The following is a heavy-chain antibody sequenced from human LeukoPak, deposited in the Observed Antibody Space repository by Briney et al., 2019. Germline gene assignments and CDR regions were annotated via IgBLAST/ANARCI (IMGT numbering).Heavy chain of an antibody. V-gene: IGHV3-64D*06. CDR3: VKDRAVDY. J-gene: IGHJ4*02. CDR1: GFTFSSYS. CDR2: ISNNGGPT. D-gene: IGHD3-10*01. Sequence: GGSLRLSCAASGFTFSSYSMNWVRQAPGKGLEYISSISNNGGPTYYADSVRGRFTISRDNSKNTLYLQMSSLRTEDTAVYYCVKDRAVDYWGQGTLVTVSS.